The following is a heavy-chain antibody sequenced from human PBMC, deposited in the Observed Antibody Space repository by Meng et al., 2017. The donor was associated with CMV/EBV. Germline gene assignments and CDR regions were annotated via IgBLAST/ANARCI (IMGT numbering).Heavy chain of an antibody. CDR3: AKAPPRITIFGVASRTGWFDP. CDR1: GFTLSSYA. D-gene: IGHD3-3*01. Sequence: GESLKISCAASGFTLSSYAMSWVRQAPGKGLEWVSAISGSCGSTYYADSVKGRFTISRDNSKNTLYLQMNSLRAEDTAVYYCAKAPPRITIFGVASRTGWFDPWGQGTLVTVSS. V-gene: IGHV3-23*01. J-gene: IGHJ5*02. CDR2: ISGSCGST.